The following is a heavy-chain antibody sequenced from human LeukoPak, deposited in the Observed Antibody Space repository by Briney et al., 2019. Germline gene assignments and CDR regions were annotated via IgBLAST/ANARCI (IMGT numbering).Heavy chain of an antibody. V-gene: IGHV1-24*01. Sequence: VASVKVSCKVSGYTLTELSMHWVRQAPGKGLEWMGGFDPEDGETIYAQKLQGRVTMTTDTSTSTAYMELRSLRSDDTAVYYCARDWSGSLWGQGTMVTVSS. J-gene: IGHJ3*01. CDR1: GYTLTELS. D-gene: IGHD3-10*01. CDR2: FDPEDGET. CDR3: ARDWSGSL.